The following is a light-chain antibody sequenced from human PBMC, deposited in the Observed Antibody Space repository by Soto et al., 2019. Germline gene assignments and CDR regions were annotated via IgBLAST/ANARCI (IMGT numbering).Light chain of an antibody. V-gene: IGKV1-5*03. Sequence: DIHMTQSPSTLSASLGDRVTITCRASQSISIWLAWYQQKPGRAPNLLIYGTSSLESGVPSRFSGSGSGTEFTITISSLQPDDFATYYCQHYNDYSWTFGQGTKVEIK. J-gene: IGKJ1*01. CDR3: QHYNDYSWT. CDR1: QSISIW. CDR2: GTS.